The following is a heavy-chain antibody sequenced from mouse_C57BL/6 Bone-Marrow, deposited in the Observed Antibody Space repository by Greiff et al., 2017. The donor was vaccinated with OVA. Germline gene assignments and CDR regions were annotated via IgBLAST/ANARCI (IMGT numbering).Heavy chain of an antibody. Sequence: DVQLQESGPGLVKPSQSLSLTCSVTGYSITSGYYWNWIRQFPGNKLEWMGYISYDGSNNYNPSLKNRISITRDTSKNQFFLKLNSVTTEDTATYYCARDTLNSSGYVGYAMDYWGQGTSVTVSS. J-gene: IGHJ4*01. V-gene: IGHV3-6*01. D-gene: IGHD3-2*02. CDR1: GYSITSGYY. CDR3: ARDTLNSSGYVGYAMDY. CDR2: ISYDGSN.